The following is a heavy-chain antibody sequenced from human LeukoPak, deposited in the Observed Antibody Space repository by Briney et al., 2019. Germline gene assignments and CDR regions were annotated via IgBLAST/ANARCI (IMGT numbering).Heavy chain of an antibody. CDR2: IFYTGNT. J-gene: IGHJ4*02. CDR3: ARVGVFGYCTRDSCHSPFDY. D-gene: IGHD2-15*01. V-gene: IGHV4-39*07. Sequence: SETLSLTCTVSGGSIASSSNYWVWLRQPPGKGLEWIGNIFYTGNTYYNPSLKSRVTISVDTSNNHFSLNLASVTAADTAVYYCARVGVFGYCTRDSCHSPFDYWGQGTLVTVSS. CDR1: GGSIASSSNY.